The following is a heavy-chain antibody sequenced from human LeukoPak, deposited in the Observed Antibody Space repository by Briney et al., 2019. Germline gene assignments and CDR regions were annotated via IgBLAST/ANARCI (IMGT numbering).Heavy chain of an antibody. D-gene: IGHD2-15*01. V-gene: IGHV3-7*01. CDR2: IKQDGSEK. Sequence: QSGGSLRLSCAASGFTFSSYWMSWVRQAPGKGLEWVANIKQDGSEKYYIDSVKGRFTISRDNAKSTVYLQITSLTADDTAVYYCARDGGTPTPFDYWGQGTLVTVSS. CDR3: ARDGGTPTPFDY. CDR1: GFTFSSYW. J-gene: IGHJ4*02.